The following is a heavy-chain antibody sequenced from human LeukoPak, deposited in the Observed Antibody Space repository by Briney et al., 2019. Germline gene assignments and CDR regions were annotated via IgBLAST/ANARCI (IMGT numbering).Heavy chain of an antibody. V-gene: IGHV3-30*02. Sequence: GGSLRLSCAASGFTFSSYGMHWVRQAPGKGLEWVAFIRYDGSNKYYADSVKGRFTISRDNSKNTLYLQMNSLRAEDTAVYYCAKWLRGYYDSSGYYNDDAFDIWGQGTMVTVSS. J-gene: IGHJ3*02. CDR3: AKWLRGYYDSSGYYNDDAFDI. D-gene: IGHD3-22*01. CDR2: IRYDGSNK. CDR1: GFTFSSYG.